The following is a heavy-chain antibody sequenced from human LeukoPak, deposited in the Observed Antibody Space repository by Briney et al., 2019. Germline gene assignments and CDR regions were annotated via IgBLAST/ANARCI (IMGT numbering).Heavy chain of an antibody. Sequence: PSETLTLTCGVYGGSFSGYWSWIRQPSGEGLEWIAEIKHTGNTNYNPSLKSRVTLSIDTSDHQFSLNLRSVTAADTAVYYCVRGGDGGYHFDSWGQGALVTVSS. CDR2: IKHTGNT. CDR3: VRGGDGGYHFDS. J-gene: IGHJ4*02. CDR1: GGSFSGY. D-gene: IGHD3-10*01. V-gene: IGHV4-34*01.